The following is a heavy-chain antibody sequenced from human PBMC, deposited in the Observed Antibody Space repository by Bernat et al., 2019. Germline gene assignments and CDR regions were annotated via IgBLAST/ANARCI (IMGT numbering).Heavy chain of an antibody. CDR3: AKGAVAGRSRSPTDY. V-gene: IGHV3-30*18. J-gene: IGHJ4*02. D-gene: IGHD6-19*01. CDR1: GFTFSSYG. Sequence: QVQLVESGGGVVQPGRSLRLSCAASGFTFSSYGMHWVRQAPGKGLEWVAVISYDGSNKYYADSVKGRFTISRDNSKNTLYLQMNSLRAEDTAVYYCAKGAVAGRSRSPTDYWGQGTLVTVSS. CDR2: ISYDGSNK.